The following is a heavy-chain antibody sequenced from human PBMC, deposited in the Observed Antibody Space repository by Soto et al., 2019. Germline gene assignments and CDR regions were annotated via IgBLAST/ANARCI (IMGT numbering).Heavy chain of an antibody. J-gene: IGHJ4*02. D-gene: IGHD1-7*01. V-gene: IGHV1-69*01. Sequence: QVQLVQSGAEVKKPGSSVKVSCKASGGTFSSYAISWVRQAPGQGLEWMGGIIPIFGTANYAQKFQGRVTITADESTSTAYMERSSLRSEDTAVYYCARDPRPGTPRGGDYWGQGTLVTVSS. CDR3: ARDPRPGTPRGGDY. CDR1: GGTFSSYA. CDR2: IIPIFGTA.